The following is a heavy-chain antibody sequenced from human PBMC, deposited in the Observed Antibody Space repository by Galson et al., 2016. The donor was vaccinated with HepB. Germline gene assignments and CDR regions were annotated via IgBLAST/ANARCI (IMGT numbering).Heavy chain of an antibody. D-gene: IGHD6-13*01. J-gene: IGHJ4*02. Sequence: SLRLSCAASGFSLRNHWMSWVRQAPGKGLEWVANINQDGSVEKYVDSVKGRFTIFKDNAKNSLYLQLNSLSAEEPAMFYCARIAADGSTFDYWGQGTLVTVSS. CDR3: ARIAADGSTFDY. CDR1: GFSLRNHW. V-gene: IGHV3-7*03. CDR2: INQDGSVE.